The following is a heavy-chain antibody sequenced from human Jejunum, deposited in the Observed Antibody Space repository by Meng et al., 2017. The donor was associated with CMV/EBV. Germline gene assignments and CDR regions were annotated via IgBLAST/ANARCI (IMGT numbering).Heavy chain of an antibody. D-gene: IGHD2-15*01. J-gene: IGHJ3*01. CDR2: ISGSGDVT. V-gene: IGHV3-23*01. Sequence: FYNHAMTWVRQAPGKGLEWVSAISGSGDVTYYADFVKGRFTISRDNFKRTLYLQMNGLRVEDTALYYCAKDLCTGGRCYWDGHAFDVWGQGTMVTVSS. CDR1: FYNHA. CDR3: AKDLCTGGRCYWDGHAFDV.